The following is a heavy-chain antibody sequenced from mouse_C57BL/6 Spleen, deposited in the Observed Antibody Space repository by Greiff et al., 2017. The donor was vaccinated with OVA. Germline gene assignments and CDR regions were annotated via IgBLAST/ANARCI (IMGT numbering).Heavy chain of an antibody. CDR2: IWGGGST. CDR3: AKRTVGTFYAMDY. Sequence: VQGVESGPGLVAPSQSLSITCTVSGFSLTSYGVDWVRQPPGKGLEWLGVIWGGGSTNYNSALMSRLSIRKDNSKSQVFLKMNSLQTDDTAMYYCAKRTVGTFYAMDYWGQGTSVTVSS. D-gene: IGHD1-1*01. CDR1: GFSLTSYG. J-gene: IGHJ4*01. V-gene: IGHV2-9*01.